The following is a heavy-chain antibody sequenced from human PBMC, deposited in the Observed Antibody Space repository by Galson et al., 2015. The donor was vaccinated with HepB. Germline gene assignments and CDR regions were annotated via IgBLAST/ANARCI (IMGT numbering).Heavy chain of an antibody. CDR1: GFTFSNFG. J-gene: IGHJ3*02. Sequence: SLRLSCAASGFTFSNFGMHWVRQAPGKGLEWVAVISYDGDSTYYADSVKDRFTISRDNSKSTLSLQMNSLRAEDTAVYYCTKPRRMATVMDAFDIWGQG. CDR2: ISYDGDST. V-gene: IGHV3-30*18. D-gene: IGHD5-24*01. CDR3: TKPRRMATVMDAFDI.